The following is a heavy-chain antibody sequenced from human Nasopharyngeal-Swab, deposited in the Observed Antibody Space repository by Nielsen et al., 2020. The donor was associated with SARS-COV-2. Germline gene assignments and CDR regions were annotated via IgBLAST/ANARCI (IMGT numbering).Heavy chain of an antibody. CDR1: GYTFSSYW. CDR2: IDNYGSIT. J-gene: IGHJ3*02. D-gene: IGHD1-26*01. Sequence: GGSLRLSCAASGYTFSSYWMHWVRQAPGKGLVWVSRIDNYGSITDYADSVKGRFTLSRDNAKNTLYLQMNSLRAEDTAVYYCAREAEWELLGNAFDIWGQGTMVTVSS. V-gene: IGHV3-74*01. CDR3: AREAEWELLGNAFDI.